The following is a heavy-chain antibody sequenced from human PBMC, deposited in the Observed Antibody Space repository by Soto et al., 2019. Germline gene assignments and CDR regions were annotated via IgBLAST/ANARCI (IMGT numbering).Heavy chain of an antibody. J-gene: IGHJ4*02. CDR2: IYYRGST. V-gene: IGHV4-30-4*01. CDR1: GGSIDTADYY. D-gene: IGHD3-22*01. Sequence: PSETLSLTCNVSGGSIDTADYYWSWIRQPPGKGLEWIGYIYYRGSTYYNPSLESRVAISMDTSKNQFSLNLTSVTAADTAVYFCVSDYDSGDYNAYWGQGTLVTVSS. CDR3: VSDYDSGDYNAY.